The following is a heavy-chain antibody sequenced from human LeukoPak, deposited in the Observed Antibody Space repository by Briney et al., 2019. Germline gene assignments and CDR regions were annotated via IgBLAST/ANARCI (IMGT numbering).Heavy chain of an antibody. CDR3: AKDSMDYGMDV. J-gene: IGHJ6*02. CDR2: ISYDGSNK. Sequence: GGSLRLSCAASGFTFSSYGMRWVRQAPGKGLEWVAVISYDGSNKYYADSVKGRFTISRDNSKNTLYLQMNSLRAEDTAVYYYAKDSMDYGMDVWGQGTTVTVSS. D-gene: IGHD3-3*02. CDR1: GFTFSSYG. V-gene: IGHV3-30*18.